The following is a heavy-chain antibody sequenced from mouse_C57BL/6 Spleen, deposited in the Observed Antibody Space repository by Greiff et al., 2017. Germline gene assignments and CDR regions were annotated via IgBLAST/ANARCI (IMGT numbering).Heavy chain of an antibody. CDR1: GYSFTGYY. J-gene: IGHJ2*01. V-gene: IGHV1-42*01. CDR3: ARRGATVVAFDY. D-gene: IGHD1-1*01. Sequence: DVQLQQSGPELVKPGASVKISCKASGYSFTGYYMNWVKQRPGQSLEWIGEINPSTGGTTYNQKFKAKATLTVDKSSSTAYMQLKCLTSEDSAVEYCARRGATVVAFDYWGQGTTLTVSS. CDR2: INPSTGGT.